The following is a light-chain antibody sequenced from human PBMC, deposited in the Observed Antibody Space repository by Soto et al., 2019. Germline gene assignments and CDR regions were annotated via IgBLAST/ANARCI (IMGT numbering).Light chain of an antibody. CDR1: QTISSW. Sequence: DIQMTQSPSTLPASVGDRVTITCRASQTISSWLAWYQQKPGKAPDLLIYDASRLAGGVPSRFSGSESGTEFTLTIGSLQPDDFATYFCLQYYNYPTLGQGTKADIK. CDR3: LQYYNYPT. J-gene: IGKJ1*01. V-gene: IGKV1-5*01. CDR2: DAS.